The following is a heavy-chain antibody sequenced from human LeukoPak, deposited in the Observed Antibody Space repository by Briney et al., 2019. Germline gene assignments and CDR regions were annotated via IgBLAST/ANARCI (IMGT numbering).Heavy chain of an antibody. Sequence: SQTLSLTCTVSGGSIRSGDYYWSWIRQPPGKGLEWIGYIYYSGSTYYNPSLKSRVTISVDTSKNQFSLKLSSVTAADTAVYYCARADGYVYYFDYWGQGTLVTVSS. D-gene: IGHD5-24*01. V-gene: IGHV4-30-4*01. CDR3: ARADGYVYYFDY. CDR2: IYYSGST. CDR1: GGSIRSGDYY. J-gene: IGHJ4*02.